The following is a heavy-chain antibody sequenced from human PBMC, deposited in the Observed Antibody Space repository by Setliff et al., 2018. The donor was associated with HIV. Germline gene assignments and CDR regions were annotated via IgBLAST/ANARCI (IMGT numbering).Heavy chain of an antibody. CDR2: VSYSGST. CDR3: ARRLGATVFYYFDY. Sequence: SEPLSLTCTVSGGSISSHFWSWIRQPPGKGLEWIRTVSYSGSTNYNPSLKSRVTISVDTSENQFSLKLSSVTAADTAVYYCARRLGATVFYYFDYWGQGTLVTVSS. J-gene: IGHJ4*02. CDR1: GGSISSHF. V-gene: IGHV4-59*11. D-gene: IGHD3-16*01.